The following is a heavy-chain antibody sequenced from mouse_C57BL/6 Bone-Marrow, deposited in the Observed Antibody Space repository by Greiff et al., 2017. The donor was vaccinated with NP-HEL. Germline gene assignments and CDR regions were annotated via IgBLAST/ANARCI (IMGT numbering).Heavy chain of an antibody. CDR2: ISNGGGST. CDR1: GFTFSDYY. CDR3: ERHGGSWFAY. V-gene: IGHV5-12*01. J-gene: IGHJ3*01. Sequence: EVMLVESGGGLVQPGGSLKLSCAASGFTFSDYYMYWVRQTPEKRLEWVAYISNGGGSTYSPDPVKGRFTISRDNAKNTLYLQMGRLKSEDTARYYCERHGGSWFAYWGQGTLVTVSA.